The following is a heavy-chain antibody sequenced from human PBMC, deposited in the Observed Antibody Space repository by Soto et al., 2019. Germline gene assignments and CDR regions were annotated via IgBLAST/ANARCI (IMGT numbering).Heavy chain of an antibody. CDR3: ARDRGLGVHYCYLDL. D-gene: IGHD1-26*01. V-gene: IGHV1-46*01. CDR2: INPSGGST. Sequence: ASVKVSCKASGYTFTSYYMHWVRQAPGQGLEWMGIINPSGGSTSYAQKFQGRVTMTRDTSTSTVYMELSSLRSEDTAVYYCARDRGLGVHYCYLDLWGRGSLVTVSS. J-gene: IGHJ2*01. CDR1: GYTFTSYY.